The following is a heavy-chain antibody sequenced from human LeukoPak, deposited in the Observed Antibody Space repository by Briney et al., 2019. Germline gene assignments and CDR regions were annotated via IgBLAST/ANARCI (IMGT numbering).Heavy chain of an antibody. Sequence: SQTLSLTCAISGDSVSSNTGGWNWIRQTPSRGLEWLGRTYYRSKWYYDYAVSVKSRISINPDTSKNQFSLQLNSVTPDDTAVYYCARGGLVRSPRGYFDFWGQGTLVTVSS. J-gene: IGHJ4*02. D-gene: IGHD1-26*01. CDR2: TYYRSKWYY. CDR3: ARGGLVRSPRGYFDF. CDR1: GDSVSSNTGG. V-gene: IGHV6-1*01.